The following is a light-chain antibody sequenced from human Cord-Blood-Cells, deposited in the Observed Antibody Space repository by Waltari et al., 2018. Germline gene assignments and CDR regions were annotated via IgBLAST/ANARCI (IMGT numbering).Light chain of an antibody. CDR2: GKN. Sequence: SSELTQDPAVSVALGQTVRITCQGDSLRSYYASRYQQKAEQAAVLVIYGKNNRPSGIPDRFPGSSSVNTDSLTSTGAQAEDEADYDFTSRDSRGNSWVFGGGTKLTVL. V-gene: IGLV3-19*01. CDR1: SLRSYY. J-gene: IGLJ3*02. CDR3: TSRDSRGNSWV.